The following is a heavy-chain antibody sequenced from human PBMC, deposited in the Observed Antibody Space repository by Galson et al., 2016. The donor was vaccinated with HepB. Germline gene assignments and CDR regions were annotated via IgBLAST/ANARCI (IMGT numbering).Heavy chain of an antibody. CDR1: GYTFSNYY. CDR3: ARAERLGNLPDAFDI. CDR2: INPRDGST. Sequence: SVKVSCKASGYTFSNYYIHWVRQAPGQGLEWMGIINPRDGSTSYAQKFQGRVTMTRDTSTSTVYMELSSLRSDDTAAYYCARAERLGNLPDAFDIWGQGTLVTVSS. V-gene: IGHV1-46*01. D-gene: IGHD3-16*01. J-gene: IGHJ3*02.